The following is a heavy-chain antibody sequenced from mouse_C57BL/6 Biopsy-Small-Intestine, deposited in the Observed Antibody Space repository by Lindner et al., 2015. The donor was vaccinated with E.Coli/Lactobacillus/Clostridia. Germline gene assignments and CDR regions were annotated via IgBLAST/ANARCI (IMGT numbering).Heavy chain of an antibody. CDR3: TTEPNGGWTLGS. D-gene: IGHD1-1*01. CDR2: MYPGVP. Sequence: SVKVSCKASGSAFSDYYLHWVRQAPGQGLEWMGRMYPGVPTYAQKFQGRVTMTRDTSINTAYMELTMLTSDDTAIYYCTTEPNGGWTLGSWGQGTLVTVSS. V-gene: IGHV14-1*01. J-gene: IGHJ4*01. CDR1: GSAFSDYY.